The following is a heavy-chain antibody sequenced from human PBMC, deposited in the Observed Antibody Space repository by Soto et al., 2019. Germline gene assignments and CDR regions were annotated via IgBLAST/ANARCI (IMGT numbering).Heavy chain of an antibody. Sequence: ASVKVSCKVSGGAFTNYSLNWVRHAPGQGLEWLGGIIPLHNTSNYSLKLLGRGSVTADISSNTVYMHLSGLTSDDTATYYCAIWSNWNPIYSRGMDVWGQGTTVTVSS. D-gene: IGHD1-20*01. J-gene: IGHJ6*02. CDR1: GGAFTNYS. CDR3: AIWSNWNPIYSRGMDV. V-gene: IGHV1-69*08. CDR2: IIPLHNTS.